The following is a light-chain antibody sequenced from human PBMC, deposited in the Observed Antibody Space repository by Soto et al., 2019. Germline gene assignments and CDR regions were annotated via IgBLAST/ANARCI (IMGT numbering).Light chain of an antibody. CDR2: DAS. Sequence: EIVLTQSPATLSLSPGERATLSCRASQSVSKYLAWYQQKPGQAPRLLIYDASNRATGIPARFSGSWSGTDFPLTISRLAPEVLAVYYGQQRGDSLTFGGGTKVEIK. J-gene: IGKJ4*01. CDR3: QQRGDSLT. CDR1: QSVSKY. V-gene: IGKV3-11*01.